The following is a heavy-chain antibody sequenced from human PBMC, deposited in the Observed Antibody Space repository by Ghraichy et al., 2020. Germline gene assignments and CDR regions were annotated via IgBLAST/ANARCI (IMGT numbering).Heavy chain of an antibody. CDR1: GGSISSGSYY. V-gene: IGHV4-61*02. CDR2: IYTSGST. CDR3: ARASLYDSSGYYLNSMLTDAFDI. D-gene: IGHD3-22*01. J-gene: IGHJ3*02. Sequence: SETLSLTCTVSGGSISSGSYYWSWIRQPAGKGLEWIGRIYTSGSTNYNPSLKSRVTISVDTSKNQFSLKLSSVTAADTAVYYCARASLYDSSGYYLNSMLTDAFDIWGQGTMVTVSS.